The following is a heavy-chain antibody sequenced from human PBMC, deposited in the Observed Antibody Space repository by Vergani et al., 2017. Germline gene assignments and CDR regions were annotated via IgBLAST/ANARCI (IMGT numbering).Heavy chain of an antibody. Sequence: QVQLVESGGGVVQPGTSLRLSWVVSGFALNRHAMYLVRQAPGKGLEWVVGMSFDGTNEYYPDLVKGRFTISRDIAKNTLYLQVRSLRLEDTGVYHCVRDRCLCAGGRCYTEAWDYWGQGTPVTVSS. CDR2: MSFDGTNE. CDR3: VRDRCLCAGGRCYTEAWDY. V-gene: IGHV3-30-3*01. CDR1: GFALNRHA. J-gene: IGHJ4*02. D-gene: IGHD2-2*02.